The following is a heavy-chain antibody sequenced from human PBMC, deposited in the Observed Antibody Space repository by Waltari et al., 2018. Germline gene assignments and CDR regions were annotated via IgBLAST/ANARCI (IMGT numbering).Heavy chain of an antibody. CDR3: ASMLGTTVCTPRPFDD. D-gene: IGHD4-17*01. CDR1: GYTLSELS. J-gene: IGHJ4*02. Sequence: QVQLVQSGAEVKKPGASVKVSCTVSGYTLSELSMHWVRMAPGKGLEWMGGFDPEDGEIIYEQKFQGRVTMTEETYTDAAYMELGSLGSEDTAVYYWASMLGTTVCTPRPFDDWGQGTLVTVSS. CDR2: FDPEDGEI. V-gene: IGHV1-24*01.